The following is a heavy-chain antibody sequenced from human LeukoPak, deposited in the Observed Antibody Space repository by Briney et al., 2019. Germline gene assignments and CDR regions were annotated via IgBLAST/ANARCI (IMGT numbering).Heavy chain of an antibody. D-gene: IGHD2-15*01. CDR1: GGSFSGYY. V-gene: IGHV4-59*08. Sequence: SETLSLTCAVYGGSFSGYYWSWIRQPPGKGLEWIGYIYYSGSTNYNPSLKSRVTISVDTSKNQFSLKLSSVTAADTAVYYCARLPYCSGGSCYSGYYYYGMDVWGQGTTVTVSS. J-gene: IGHJ6*02. CDR3: ARLPYCSGGSCYSGYYYYGMDV. CDR2: IYYSGST.